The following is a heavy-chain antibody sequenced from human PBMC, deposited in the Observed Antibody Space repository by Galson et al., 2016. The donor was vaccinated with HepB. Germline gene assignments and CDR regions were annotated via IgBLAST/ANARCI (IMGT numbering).Heavy chain of an antibody. CDR3: ARETLWFGELTRVYYFDY. D-gene: IGHD3-10*01. V-gene: IGHV3-21*01. CDR2: ISSSSSYI. CDR1: GFTFSSYS. J-gene: IGHJ4*02. Sequence: SLRLSCAASGFTFSSYSMNWVRQAPGKGLEWVSSISSSSSYIHYADSVKGRLTISRNNAKNSLYLQMNSLRAEEPAVYYCARETLWFGELTRVYYFDYWGQGTLVTVSS.